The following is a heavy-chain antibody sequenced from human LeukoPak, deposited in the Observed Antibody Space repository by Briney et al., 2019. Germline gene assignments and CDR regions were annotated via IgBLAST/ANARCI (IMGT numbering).Heavy chain of an antibody. D-gene: IGHD3-3*01. Sequence: ASVKVSCKASGGTFSSYAISWVRQAPGQGLEWMGGIIPIFGTANYAQKFQGRVTITADESTSTAYMELSSLRSEDTAVYYCARAPIQTPKEWLPLLNYYYYGMDVWGQGTTDTVSS. CDR1: GGTFSSYA. J-gene: IGHJ6*02. CDR3: ARAPIQTPKEWLPLLNYYYYGMDV. V-gene: IGHV1-69*13. CDR2: IIPIFGTA.